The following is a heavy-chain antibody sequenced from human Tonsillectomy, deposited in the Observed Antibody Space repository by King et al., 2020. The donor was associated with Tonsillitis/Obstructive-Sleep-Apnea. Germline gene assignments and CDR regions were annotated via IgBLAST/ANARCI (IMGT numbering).Heavy chain of an antibody. CDR1: GGSFSDYY. D-gene: IGHD3-10*01. CDR3: ARSASGGDYFDC. J-gene: IGHJ4*02. Sequence: VQLQQWGAGLLKPSETLSLTCAVYGGSFSDYYWSWIRQPPGKGLEWSGEINHSGRTKSNPSLKSRVTLSVDTSKNQFSLKLTSVTAADTAVYNCARSASGGDYFDCWGLGTLVTVSS. V-gene: IGHV4-34*01. CDR2: INHSGRT.